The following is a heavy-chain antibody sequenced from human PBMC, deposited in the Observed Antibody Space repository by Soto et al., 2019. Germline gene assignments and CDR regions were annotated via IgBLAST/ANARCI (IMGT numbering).Heavy chain of an antibody. CDR2: IYGSGRGI. CDR3: AKDAVYNDGLWLMDH. Sequence: GGSLRLSCTASGLPHSSFAMMWVRQAPGKGLECVSGIYGSGRGIEYADSVKGRFTISRDNSKNTVYLQMTDLRADDTAAYYCAKDAVYNDGLWLMDHWGQGTQVTVSS. J-gene: IGHJ4*02. CDR1: GLPHSSFA. D-gene: IGHD2-21*01. V-gene: IGHV3-23*05.